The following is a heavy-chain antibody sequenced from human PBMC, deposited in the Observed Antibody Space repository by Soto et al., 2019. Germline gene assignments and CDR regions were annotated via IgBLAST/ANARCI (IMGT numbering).Heavy chain of an antibody. J-gene: IGHJ1*01. Sequence: QVQLVQSGAEVKKPGASVKVSCKASGYTFTSYGISWVRQAPGQGLEWMGWISAYNGNTNYAQKPKGRVTMTTDTTTSTAYRELGSLRSDDTAVYYCAREPGIAVAGTREYFQHWGQGTLVTVSS. CDR2: ISAYNGNT. D-gene: IGHD6-19*01. CDR3: AREPGIAVAGTREYFQH. V-gene: IGHV1-18*04. CDR1: GYTFTSYG.